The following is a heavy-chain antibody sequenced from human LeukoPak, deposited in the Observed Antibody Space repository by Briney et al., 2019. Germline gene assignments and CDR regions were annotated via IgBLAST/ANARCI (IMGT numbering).Heavy chain of an antibody. J-gene: IGHJ4*02. CDR1: GYTFTGYY. CDR2: INPNSGGT. V-gene: IGHV1-2*02. D-gene: IGHD5-18*01. CDR3: ARSSYSYSAYFDY. Sequence: ASVKVSCKASGYTFTGYYMHWVRQAPGQGLEWTGWINPNSGGTNYAQKFQGRVTMTRDTSISTAYVELSRLRSDDTAVYYCARSSYSYSAYFDYWGQGTLVTVSS.